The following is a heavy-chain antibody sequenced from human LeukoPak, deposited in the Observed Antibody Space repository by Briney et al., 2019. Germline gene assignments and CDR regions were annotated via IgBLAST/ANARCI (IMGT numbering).Heavy chain of an antibody. J-gene: IGHJ4*02. CDR1: GGSISGYY. CDR3: ARGDTAMVL. D-gene: IGHD5-18*01. Sequence: KPSETLSLTCTLSGGSISGYYWSWIRQPPGKGLGWIGYIYYSGTTNYNPSLKSLVTISVATSKNHLSLKLGSVTAAETAVYYCARGDTAMVLWGQGTLVTVSS. CDR2: IYYSGTT. V-gene: IGHV4-59*01.